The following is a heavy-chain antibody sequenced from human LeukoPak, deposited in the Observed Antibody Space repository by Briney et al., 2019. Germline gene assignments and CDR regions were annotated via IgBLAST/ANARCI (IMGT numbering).Heavy chain of an antibody. CDR3: ARDGLLWFGELLTPGALDI. CDR2: INPNSGGT. V-gene: IGHV1-2*02. CDR1: GYTFTGYY. Sequence: ASVKVSCKASGYTFTGYYMHWVRQAPGQGLEWMGWINPNSGGTNYAQKFQGRVTMTRDTSISTAYMELSRLRSDDTAVYYCARDGLLWFGELLTPGALDIWGQGTMVTVSS. D-gene: IGHD3-10*01. J-gene: IGHJ3*02.